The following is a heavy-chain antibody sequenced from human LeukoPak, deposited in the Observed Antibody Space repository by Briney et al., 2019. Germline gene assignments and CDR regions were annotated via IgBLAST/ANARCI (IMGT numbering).Heavy chain of an antibody. CDR1: GFTFSGSA. V-gene: IGHV3-73*01. CDR2: IRGEPNSYAT. Sequence: AGGSLRLSCAASGFTFSGSAMHWVRQASGKGLEWVGRIRGEPNSYATAYAASVKGRFTISRDDSKNTAYLQMNSLKTEDTAVYYCTSLLGYCTNDVCYNYWGQGTLVTVSS. CDR3: TSLLGYCTNDVCYNY. D-gene: IGHD2-8*01. J-gene: IGHJ4*02.